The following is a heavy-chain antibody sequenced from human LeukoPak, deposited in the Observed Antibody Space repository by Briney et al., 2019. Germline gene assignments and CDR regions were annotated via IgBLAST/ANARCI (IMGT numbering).Heavy chain of an antibody. CDR2: IHNSGST. Sequence: PSETLSLTCTVSGGSISSYYWSWIRRPPGKGLEWIGYIHNSGSTYYNPSLKSRVTISVDTSKNQFSLKLSSVTAADTAVYYCASQRFLEWLLFRHNFDYWGQGTLVTVSS. V-gene: IGHV4-4*08. CDR1: GGSISSYY. D-gene: IGHD3-3*01. J-gene: IGHJ4*02. CDR3: ASQRFLEWLLFRHNFDY.